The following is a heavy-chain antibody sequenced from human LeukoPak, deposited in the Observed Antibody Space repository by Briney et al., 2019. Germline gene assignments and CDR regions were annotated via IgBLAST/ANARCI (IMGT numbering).Heavy chain of an antibody. V-gene: IGHV3-74*01. CDR1: GFTSSNYW. D-gene: IGHD4-17*01. Sequence: GGSLRLSCAASGFTSSNYWMHWVRQAPGKGLVWASRIKSDGSDTSYADSVKGRFTVSRDNAKNTLYLQMNSLRVEDTAVYYCARDLTYGSNWFDPWGQGTLVTVSS. CDR2: IKSDGSDT. CDR3: ARDLTYGSNWFDP. J-gene: IGHJ5*02.